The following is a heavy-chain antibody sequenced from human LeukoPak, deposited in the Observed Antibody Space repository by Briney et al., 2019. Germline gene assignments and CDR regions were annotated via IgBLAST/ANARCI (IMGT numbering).Heavy chain of an antibody. CDR2: ISWNSGTI. Sequence: PGRSLRLSCAASGFTFDDYAMHWVRQAPGKGLEWVSGISWNSGTIGYADSVRGRFTISRDNAKNSLYLQMNSLRAEDTAVYYCATSYDSSGPGGQGTLVTVSS. V-gene: IGHV3-9*01. J-gene: IGHJ4*02. CDR1: GFTFDDYA. CDR3: ATSYDSSGP. D-gene: IGHD3-22*01.